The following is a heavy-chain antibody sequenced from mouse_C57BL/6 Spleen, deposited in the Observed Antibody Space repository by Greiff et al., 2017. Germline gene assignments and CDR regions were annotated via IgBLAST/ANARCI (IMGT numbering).Heavy chain of an antibody. J-gene: IGHJ4*01. CDR2: IFPGSGSA. CDR1: GYTFTDYY. CDR3: AREGTAQATSYAMDY. D-gene: IGHD3-2*02. V-gene: IGHV1-75*01. Sequence: VKLVESGPELVKPGASVKISCKASGYTFTDYYINWVKQRPGQGLEWIGWIFPGSGSAYYNEQFKGKATLTVDKSSSTAYMLLSSLTSEDSAVYVCAREGTAQATSYAMDYWGQGTTVTVSS.